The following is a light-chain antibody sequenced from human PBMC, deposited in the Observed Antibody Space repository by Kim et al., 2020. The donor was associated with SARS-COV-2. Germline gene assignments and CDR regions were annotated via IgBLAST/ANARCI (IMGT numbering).Light chain of an antibody. CDR1: SNGGKN. CDR3: QVWDSSSDHPV. CDR2: YES. J-gene: IGLJ3*02. Sequence: PGKRGKINHGGNSNGGKNEQGYRQKPGQAPGLVIYYESGRHSGNPERFTGSNSGNTATMTISRDEAGDEADYYCQVWDSSSDHPVFGGGTQLTVL. V-gene: IGLV3-21*04.